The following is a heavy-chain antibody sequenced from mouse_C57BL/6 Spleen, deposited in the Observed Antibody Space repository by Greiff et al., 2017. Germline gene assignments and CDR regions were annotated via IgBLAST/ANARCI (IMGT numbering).Heavy chain of an antibody. Sequence: VQLQQSGAELVKPGASVKISCKASGYAFSSHWMNWVKQRPGKGLEWIGQIYPGDGDTNYNGKFKGKATLTADKSSSTAYMQLSSLTSEDSAVYFCARFFSPMGYWGQGTSVTISS. J-gene: IGHJ4*01. CDR2: IYPGDGDT. V-gene: IGHV1-80*01. CDR3: ARFFSPMGY. CDR1: GYAFSSHW.